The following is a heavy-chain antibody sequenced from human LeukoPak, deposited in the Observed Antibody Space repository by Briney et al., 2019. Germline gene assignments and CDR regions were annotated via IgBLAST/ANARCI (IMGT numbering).Heavy chain of an antibody. Sequence: GGSLRLSCAASGFTFKSFEMNWVRQAPGKGLEWLSYISDSGSPIYYADSVKGRFTVSRDNAKNSLYLQMNSLRAEDTALYYCARQTLGATGYSAFDFWGQGTLVTVSS. CDR2: ISDSGSPI. CDR3: ARQTLGATGYSAFDF. V-gene: IGHV3-48*03. CDR1: GFTFKSFE. J-gene: IGHJ3*01. D-gene: IGHD3-9*01.